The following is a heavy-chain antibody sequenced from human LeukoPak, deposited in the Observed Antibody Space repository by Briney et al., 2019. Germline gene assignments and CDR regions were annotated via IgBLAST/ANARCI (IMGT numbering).Heavy chain of an antibody. J-gene: IGHJ4*02. V-gene: IGHV3-53*01. D-gene: IGHD4/OR15-4a*01. Sequence: GGSLRLSCTVSGFTVSGNSMSWVRQAPGKGLEWVSFIYSDNTHYSDSVKGRFTISRDNSKNTLYLQMNSLRAEDTAVYYRARRAGAYSHPYDYWGQGTLVTVSS. CDR1: GFTVSGNS. CDR2: IYSDNT. CDR3: ARRAGAYSHPYDY.